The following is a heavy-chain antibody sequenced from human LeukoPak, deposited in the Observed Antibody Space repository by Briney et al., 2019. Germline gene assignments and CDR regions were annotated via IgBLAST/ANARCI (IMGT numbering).Heavy chain of an antibody. CDR3: ARDYYDSSGYYNGFDY. CDR2: INPNSGGT. Sequence: GASVKVSCKASGYTFTGYYMHWVRQAPGQGLEWMGWINPNSGGTNYAQKFQGRVTMTRDTSISTAYMELSRLRSDDTAVYYCARDYYDSSGYYNGFDYWGQGTLVTVSS. J-gene: IGHJ4*02. CDR1: GYTFTGYY. D-gene: IGHD3-22*01. V-gene: IGHV1-2*02.